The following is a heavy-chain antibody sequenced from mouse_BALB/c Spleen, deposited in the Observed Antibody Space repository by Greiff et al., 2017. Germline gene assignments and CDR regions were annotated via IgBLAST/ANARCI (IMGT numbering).Heavy chain of an antibody. V-gene: IGHV1-28*01. Sequence: EVQLQQSGPELMKPGASVKISCKASGYSFTSYYMHWVKQSHGKSLEWIGYIDPFNGGTSYNQKFKGKATLTVDKSSSTAYMHLSSLTSEDSAVYYCARYGNYPDWYFDVWGAGTTVTVSS. CDR2: IDPFNGGT. D-gene: IGHD2-1*01. CDR1: GYSFTSYY. J-gene: IGHJ1*01. CDR3: ARYGNYPDWYFDV.